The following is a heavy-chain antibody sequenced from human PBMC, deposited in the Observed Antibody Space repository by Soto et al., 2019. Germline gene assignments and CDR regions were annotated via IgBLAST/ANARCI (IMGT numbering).Heavy chain of an antibody. D-gene: IGHD3-9*01. J-gene: IGHJ6*03. CDR1: GGSFSGYY. CDR2: INHSGRT. Sequence: QVQLQQWGAGLLKPSETLSLTCAVYGGSFSGYYWSWIRQPPGKGLEWIGEINHSGRTNYNPSLKSRVTISGDTSKNQFSLKLSSVTAADTAVYYCARGGVGKDFDWSWNLYYYSYYMDVWGKGTTVTVSS. V-gene: IGHV4-34*01. CDR3: ARGGVGKDFDWSWNLYYYSYYMDV.